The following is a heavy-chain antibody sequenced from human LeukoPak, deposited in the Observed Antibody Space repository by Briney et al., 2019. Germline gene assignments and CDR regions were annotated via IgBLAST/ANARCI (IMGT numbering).Heavy chain of an antibody. Sequence: SQTLSLTCTVSGGSISSGSYYWNWIRQPAGNGLEWIGYIYYSGSTNYNPSLKSRVTISVDTSKSQFSLKLSSVTAADTAVYYCARVGVGGPRRAFDIWGQGTMVTVSS. CDR1: GGSISSGSYY. D-gene: IGHD1-26*01. J-gene: IGHJ3*02. CDR3: ARVGVGGPRRAFDI. V-gene: IGHV4-61*10. CDR2: IYYSGST.